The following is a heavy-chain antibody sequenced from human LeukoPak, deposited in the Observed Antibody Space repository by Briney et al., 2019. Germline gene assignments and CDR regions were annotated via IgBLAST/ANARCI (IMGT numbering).Heavy chain of an antibody. CDR1: GFTFSTYW. CDR3: ARDGGGYDS. V-gene: IGHV3-7*01. J-gene: IGHJ5*01. Sequence: SGRSLRLSCAASGFTFSTYWMSWVRQTPGKGLEWVANIKEDGSRQYYVDSVKGRFTISRDNAKNSLYLQMNSLRVEDTAVYYCARDGGGYDSWGQGTLVTVSS. D-gene: IGHD5-24*01. CDR2: IKEDGSRQ.